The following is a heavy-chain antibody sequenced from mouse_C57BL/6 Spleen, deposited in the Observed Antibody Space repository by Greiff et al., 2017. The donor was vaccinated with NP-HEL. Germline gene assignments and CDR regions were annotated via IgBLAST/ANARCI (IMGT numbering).Heavy chain of an antibody. Sequence: EVQGVESGGGLVQPGGSLKLSCAASGFTFSDYYMYWVRQTPEKRLEWVAYISNGGGSTYYPDTVKGRFTISRDNAKNTLYLQMSRLKSEDTAMYYCAKSTGTRAMDYWGQGTSVTVSS. J-gene: IGHJ4*01. V-gene: IGHV5-12*01. D-gene: IGHD4-1*02. CDR3: AKSTGTRAMDY. CDR2: ISNGGGST. CDR1: GFTFSDYY.